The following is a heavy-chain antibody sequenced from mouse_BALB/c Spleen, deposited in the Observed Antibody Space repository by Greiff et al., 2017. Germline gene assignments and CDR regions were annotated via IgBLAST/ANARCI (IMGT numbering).Heavy chain of an antibody. CDR3: TRAYLYAMDY. V-gene: IGHV1S29*02. CDR1: GYTFTDYN. Sequence: VQLLQSGPELVKPGASVKISCKASGYTFTDYNMHWVKQSHGKSLEWIGYIYPYNGGTGYKQKFKCKATLTGDNSSSTAYMELHSLTSEDSAVYFCTRAYLYAMDYWGQGTSVTVSS. CDR2: IYPYNGGT. D-gene: IGHD5-1*01. J-gene: IGHJ4*01.